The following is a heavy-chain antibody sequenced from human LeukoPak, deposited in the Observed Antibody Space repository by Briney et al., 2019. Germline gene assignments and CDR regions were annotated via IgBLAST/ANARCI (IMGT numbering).Heavy chain of an antibody. D-gene: IGHD3-22*01. CDR3: ARTPGDSSGYYHYYYYMDV. CDR2: IYYSGST. V-gene: IGHV4-59*08. CDR1: GGSIGSHY. Sequence: SETLSLTCTVSGGSIGSHYWSWIRQAPGKGLEWIGNIYYSGSTNYNPSLKSRVTISVDTSKNQFSLKLSSVTAADTAVYYCARTPGDSSGYYHYYYYMDVWGKGTTVTVSS. J-gene: IGHJ6*03.